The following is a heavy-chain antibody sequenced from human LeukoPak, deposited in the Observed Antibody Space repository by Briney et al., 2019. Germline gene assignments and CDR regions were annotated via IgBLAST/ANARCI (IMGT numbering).Heavy chain of an antibody. D-gene: IGHD6-13*01. CDR3: AKGWVSAAAGCFDY. CDR1: GFTFSSYA. CDR2: ISGSGGST. V-gene: IGHV3-23*01. J-gene: IGHJ4*02. Sequence: GASLRLSCAASGFTFSSYAMSWVRQAPGKGLEWVSAISGSGGSTYYADSVKGRFTISRDNSKNTLYLQMNSLRAEDTAVYFCAKGWVSAAAGCFDYWGQGTLVTVSS.